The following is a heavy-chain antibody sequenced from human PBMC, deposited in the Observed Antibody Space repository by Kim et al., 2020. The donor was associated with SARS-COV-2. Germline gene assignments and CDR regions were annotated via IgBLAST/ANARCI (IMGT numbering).Heavy chain of an antibody. CDR3: ARDGSGGAPDYHYYYMDV. Sequence: ASVKVSCKASGYTFTSYAMNWVRQAPGQGLEWMGWINTNTGNPTYAQGFTGRFVFSLDTSVSTAYLQISSLKAEDTAVYYCARDGSGGAPDYHYYYMDVWGKGTTVTVSS. CDR2: INTNTGNP. CDR1: GYTFTSYA. D-gene: IGHD3-10*01. J-gene: IGHJ6*03. V-gene: IGHV7-4-1*02.